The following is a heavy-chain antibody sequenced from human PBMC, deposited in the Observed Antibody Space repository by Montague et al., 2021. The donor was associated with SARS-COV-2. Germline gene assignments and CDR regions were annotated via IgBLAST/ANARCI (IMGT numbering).Heavy chain of an antibody. CDR3: ERVLAYCGGDCYGWYFDL. D-gene: IGHD2-21*02. CDR1: GGSISGSSYY. CDR2: VYYSGST. Sequence: SETLSLTCTASGGSISGSSYYWGWIRQPPGKGLEWIGSVYYSGSTYYNPSLKSRVTISVDTSKNQFSLKLSSVTAADTAVYYCERVLAYCGGDCYGWYFDLWGRGTLVTVSS. J-gene: IGHJ2*01. V-gene: IGHV4-39*01.